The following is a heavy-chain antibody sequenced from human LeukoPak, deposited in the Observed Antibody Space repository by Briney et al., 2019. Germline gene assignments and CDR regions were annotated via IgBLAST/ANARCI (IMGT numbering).Heavy chain of an antibody. V-gene: IGHV1-46*01. CDR1: GYTFTSYY. Sequence: GASVKVSCKASGYTFTSYYMHWVRQAPGQGLEWMGIINPSGGSTSYAQKFQGRVTMTRDTSTSTVYMELSSLRSGDTAVYYCARESQKDAFDIWGQGTMVTVSS. CDR3: ARESQKDAFDI. J-gene: IGHJ3*02. CDR2: INPSGGST.